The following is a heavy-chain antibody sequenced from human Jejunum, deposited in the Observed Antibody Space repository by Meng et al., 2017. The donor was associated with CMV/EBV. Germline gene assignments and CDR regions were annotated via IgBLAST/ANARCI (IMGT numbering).Heavy chain of an antibody. Sequence: FSSYAITWVRQVPGQRLEWMGGMIPTLGIKKDAQKFQGRVTLTADKSTKTAYMELSSLRSEDTAVYYCALLSSRWYYYHGMDVWGQGTKVTVSS. D-gene: IGHD6-13*01. J-gene: IGHJ6*02. CDR1: FSSYA. V-gene: IGHV1-69*10. CDR2: MIPTLGIK. CDR3: ALLSSRWYYYHGMDV.